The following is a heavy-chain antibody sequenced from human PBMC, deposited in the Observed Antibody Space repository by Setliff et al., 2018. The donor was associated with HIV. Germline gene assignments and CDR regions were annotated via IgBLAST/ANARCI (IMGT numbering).Heavy chain of an antibody. CDR2: ISASNGNT. Sequence: ASVKVSCKASGYTLRRHGISWVRQAPGQGLEWMGWISASNGNTNYAQKFQGRVTLTTDTSTSTAYLELRSLRSDDTAVYYCARVGERWLQFYYFDNWGQGTLVTVSS. CDR1: GYTLRRHG. V-gene: IGHV1-18*01. D-gene: IGHD5-12*01. J-gene: IGHJ4*02. CDR3: ARVGERWLQFYYFDN.